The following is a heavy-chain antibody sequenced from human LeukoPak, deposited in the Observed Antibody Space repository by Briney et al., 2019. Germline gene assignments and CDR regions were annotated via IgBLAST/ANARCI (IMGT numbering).Heavy chain of an antibody. CDR1: GYTFIGYF. V-gene: IGHV1-2*02. J-gene: IGHJ4*02. CDR2: INPNGGDT. D-gene: IGHD2-8*02. CDR3: SRAADVVLVPPSDD. Sequence: ASVKVSCRASGYTFIGYFMHWVRQAPGQGLEWMGWINPNGGDTNYAQKFKGRVTMTRDTSISAAYMELSSLRFDDTAVYYCSRAADVVLVPPSDDWGQGTLVTVSS.